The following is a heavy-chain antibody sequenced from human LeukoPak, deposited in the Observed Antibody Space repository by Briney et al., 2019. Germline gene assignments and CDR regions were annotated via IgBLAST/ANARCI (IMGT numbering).Heavy chain of an antibody. CDR3: ASGRGSGSLR. CDR2: INPNSGGR. CDR1: GYTSNVYF. V-gene: IGHV1-2*02. J-gene: IGHJ4*02. Sequence: ASVKVSCKASGYTSNVYFMQWVRQAPGQGLECMGWINPNSGGRNYAQKFQGRVTMTLDTSNSAAYMELTSLTPDDTAIYYCASGRGSGSLRWGQGTLVTVSS. D-gene: IGHD1-26*01.